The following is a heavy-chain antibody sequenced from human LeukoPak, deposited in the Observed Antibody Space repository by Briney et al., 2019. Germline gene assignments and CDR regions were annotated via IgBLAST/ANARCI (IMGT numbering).Heavy chain of an antibody. D-gene: IGHD3-3*01. CDR3: ARNILRFLEWLLPDYHYYYMDV. Sequence: ASVKVSCKASGYTFTSYGISWVRQAPGQGLEWMGWISAYNGNTNYAQKLQGRVTMTTDTSTSTAYMELRSLRSDDTAVYYCARNILRFLEWLLPDYHYYYMDVWGKGTTVTVSS. J-gene: IGHJ6*03. CDR1: GYTFTSYG. CDR2: ISAYNGNT. V-gene: IGHV1-18*01.